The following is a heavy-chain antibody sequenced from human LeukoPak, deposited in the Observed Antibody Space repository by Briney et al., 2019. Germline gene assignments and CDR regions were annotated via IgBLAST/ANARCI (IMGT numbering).Heavy chain of an antibody. V-gene: IGHV4-31*03. CDR1: GGSISSGYYY. CDR3: ARVIFSGTDTVIATAYFDN. J-gene: IGHJ4*02. CDR2: IFYSGNT. D-gene: IGHD2-21*02. Sequence: SETLSLTCTVSGGSISSGYYYWSWIRQHPGKGLEWIGYIFYSGNTYYNPSLKSRVTISADSSKNQFSLKVNSVTAADTAVYYCARVIFSGTDTVIATAYFDNWGQGTLVTASS.